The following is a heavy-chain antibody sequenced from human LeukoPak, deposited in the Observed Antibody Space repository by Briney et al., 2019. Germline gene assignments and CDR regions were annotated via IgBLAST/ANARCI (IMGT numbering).Heavy chain of an antibody. CDR1: GFTFSSYW. CDR3: ARDWARSYGDYFDY. D-gene: IGHD4-17*01. J-gene: IGHJ4*02. Sequence: GGSLRLSCAASGFTFSSYWMSWARQAPGKGLERVANIKQDGSEKYYVDSVKGRFTISRDNAKNSLYLQMNSLRAEDTAVYYCARDWARSYGDYFDYWGQGTLVTVSS. CDR2: IKQDGSEK. V-gene: IGHV3-7*03.